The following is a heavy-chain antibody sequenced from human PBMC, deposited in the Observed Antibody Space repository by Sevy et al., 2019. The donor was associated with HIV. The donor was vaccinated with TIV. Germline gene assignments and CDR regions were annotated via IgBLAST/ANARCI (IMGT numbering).Heavy chain of an antibody. CDR3: ARDHVKDGDLGDYYYYAMDV. V-gene: IGHV3-11*01. CDR1: GFALSDYY. Sequence: GGSLRLSCVASGFALSDYYMSWIRQAPGKGLQWISCISGSGDTIYYADSVKGRFTISRDNAKNSLFLQMNSLRAEDTAVYYCARDHVKDGDLGDYYYYAMDVWGQGTTVTVSS. D-gene: IGHD4-17*01. CDR2: ISGSGDTI. J-gene: IGHJ6*02.